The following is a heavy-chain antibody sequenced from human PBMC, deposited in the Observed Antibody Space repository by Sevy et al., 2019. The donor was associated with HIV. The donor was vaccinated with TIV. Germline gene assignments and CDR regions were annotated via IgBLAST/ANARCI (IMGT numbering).Heavy chain of an antibody. Sequence: GESLKISCKGSGYSFTSYWIGWVRQMPGKGLEWMGIIYPGDSDTRYSPSFQGQVTISADKSISTAYLQWSSLKASDTAMYYCARMGKVGARPRYFDYWGQGTLVTVSS. CDR3: ARMGKVGARPRYFDY. CDR2: IYPGDSDT. V-gene: IGHV5-51*01. D-gene: IGHD1-26*01. J-gene: IGHJ4*02. CDR1: GYSFTSYW.